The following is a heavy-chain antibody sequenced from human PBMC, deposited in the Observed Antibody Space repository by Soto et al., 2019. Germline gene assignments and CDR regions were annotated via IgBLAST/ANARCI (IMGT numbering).Heavy chain of an antibody. D-gene: IGHD3-16*02. V-gene: IGHV1-2*02. CDR1: GYTFTGYC. CDR2: INPNSGGT. Sequence: GVSVKVSCKASGYTFTGYCMPWVRQAPGQGLEWMGWINPNSGGTNYAQKFQGRVTMTRGTSISTAYMELSRLRSDDTAVYYWARWKVWWSYHYWMDVWGLGSTVAVSS. J-gene: IGHJ6*01. CDR3: ARWKVWWSYHYWMDV.